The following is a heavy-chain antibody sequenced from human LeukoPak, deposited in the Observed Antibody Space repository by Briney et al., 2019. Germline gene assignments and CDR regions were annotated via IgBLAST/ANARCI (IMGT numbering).Heavy chain of an antibody. V-gene: IGHV4-4*07. CDR2: ISITEGT. CDR1: GGSVNTYY. CDR3: ATLRRDINDWYADDC. J-gene: IGHJ4*02. Sequence: SGTLSLTCSVSGGSVNTYYWSWIRQSAGKGLEWIGRISITEGTNYNPSLKSRVSMSVDASKNQVSLKLGSVTAADTAVYYCATLRRDINDWYADDCWGQGTLVTVSS. D-gene: IGHD6-19*01.